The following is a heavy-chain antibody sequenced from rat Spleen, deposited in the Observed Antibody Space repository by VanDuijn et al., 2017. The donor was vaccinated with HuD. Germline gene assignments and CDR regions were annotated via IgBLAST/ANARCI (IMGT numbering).Heavy chain of an antibody. Sequence: EVQLVESGGGLVQPGRSLTLSCAASGFTFSDYDMAWVRQAPTKGLEWVASISPSGGTTYYRDSVKGRFTVSRDDAKSTLYLQMDSLGSEDTATYYCAKDGYNSGYGCWGQGVMVTVSS. CDR3: AKDGYNSGYGC. J-gene: IGHJ2*01. V-gene: IGHV5-25*01. D-gene: IGHD4-3*01. CDR1: GFTFSDYD. CDR2: ISPSGGTT.